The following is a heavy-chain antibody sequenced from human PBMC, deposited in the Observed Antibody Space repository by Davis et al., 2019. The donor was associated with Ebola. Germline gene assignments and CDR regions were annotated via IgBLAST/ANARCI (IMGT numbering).Heavy chain of an antibody. J-gene: IGHJ4*02. Sequence: MPSETLSLTCTVSGGSISSYYWSWIRQPPGKGLEWIGYIYYSGSTNYNPSLKSRVTISVDTSKNQFSLKLRSVTAADTAVYYCARDYVYWGQGTLVTVSS. CDR3: ARDYVY. CDR2: IYYSGST. D-gene: IGHD1-14*01. V-gene: IGHV4-59*12. CDR1: GGSISSYY.